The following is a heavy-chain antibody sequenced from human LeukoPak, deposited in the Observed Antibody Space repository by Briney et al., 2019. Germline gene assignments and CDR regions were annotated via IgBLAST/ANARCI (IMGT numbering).Heavy chain of an antibody. CDR3: ARVIAVAGSLYFGY. CDR1: GGSISSYY. D-gene: IGHD6-19*01. CDR2: IYYSGST. J-gene: IGHJ4*02. Sequence: PSETLSLTCTVSGGSISSYYWSWIRQPPGKGLEWIGYIYYSGSTNYNPSLKSRVTISVDTSKNQFSLKLSSVTAADTAVYYCARVIAVAGSLYFGYWGQGTLVTVSS. V-gene: IGHV4-59*01.